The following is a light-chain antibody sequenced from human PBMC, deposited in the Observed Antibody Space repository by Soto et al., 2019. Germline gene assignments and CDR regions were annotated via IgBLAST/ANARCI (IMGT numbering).Light chain of an antibody. Sequence: AIRMTQSPSSFSASTGDRVTITCRASQGISSYLAWYQQQPGKAPKLLIYAASTLQSGVPSRFSGSGSGTDFTLTISCLQSEDFATYSCQQYYSYPLTFGGGTKVEIK. CDR2: AAS. J-gene: IGKJ4*01. CDR3: QQYYSYPLT. CDR1: QGISSY. V-gene: IGKV1-8*01.